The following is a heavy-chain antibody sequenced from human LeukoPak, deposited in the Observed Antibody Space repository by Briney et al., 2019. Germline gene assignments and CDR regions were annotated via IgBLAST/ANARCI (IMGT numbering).Heavy chain of an antibody. CDR2: IYNSGSI. Sequence: PSETLSLTCAVSGYSISSGDYWGWIRQPPGKGLEWIGRIYNSGSISYNPSLKSRVIISVDTSKNQFSLMLNSVTAADTAVYYCARDQYHGSGTYAWFDPWGQGTLVTVSS. D-gene: IGHD3-10*01. CDR1: GYSISSGDY. J-gene: IGHJ5*02. V-gene: IGHV4-38-2*02. CDR3: ARDQYHGSGTYAWFDP.